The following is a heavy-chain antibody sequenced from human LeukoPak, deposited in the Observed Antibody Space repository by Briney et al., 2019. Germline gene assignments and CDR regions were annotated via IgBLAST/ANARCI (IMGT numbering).Heavy chain of an antibody. CDR3: ARAIHSYYYDSSGYRYYFDY. CDR2: ISAYNGNT. V-gene: IGHV1-18*01. Sequence: ASVKVSCKASGYTFTSYGISWVRQAPGQGLEWMGWISAYNGNTNYAQKLQGRVTMTTDTSTSTAYMELRSLRSDDTAVYYCARAIHSYYYDSSGYRYYFDYWGQGALVTVSS. D-gene: IGHD3-22*01. CDR1: GYTFTSYG. J-gene: IGHJ4*02.